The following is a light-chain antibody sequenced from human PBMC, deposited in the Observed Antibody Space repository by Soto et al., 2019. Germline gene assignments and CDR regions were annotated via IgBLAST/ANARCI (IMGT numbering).Light chain of an antibody. CDR3: QKYDSAPKM. J-gene: IGKJ1*01. Sequence: DIQMTQSPSSLSASVGDRVTITCRASQGINNFLAWYQQRPGKVPKLLISGASTLQSGVPSRFSGRGSGTDFTLTINSLQPEDVATYYCQKYDSAPKMFGQGTKGEIK. V-gene: IGKV1-27*01. CDR1: QGINNF. CDR2: GAS.